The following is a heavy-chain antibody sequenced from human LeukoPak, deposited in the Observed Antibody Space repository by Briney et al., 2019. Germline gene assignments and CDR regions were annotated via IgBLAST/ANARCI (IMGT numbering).Heavy chain of an antibody. CDR1: GFTFSSYA. V-gene: IGHV3-23*01. CDR3: AKDLSAARQFHYYYGLDV. D-gene: IGHD2-2*01. Sequence: GGSLRLSCAASGFTFSSYAMSWVRQAPGKGLEWVSAISGSGGSTYYADSVKGRFTIFRDNSKNTLYLQMNSLRAEDTAMYYCAKDLSAARQFHYYYGLDVWGQGTTVTVSS. J-gene: IGHJ6*02. CDR2: ISGSGGST.